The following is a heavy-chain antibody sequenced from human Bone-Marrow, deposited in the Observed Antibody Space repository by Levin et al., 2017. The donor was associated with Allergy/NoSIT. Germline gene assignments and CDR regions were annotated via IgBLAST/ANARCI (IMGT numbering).Heavy chain of an antibody. J-gene: IGHJ1*01. CDR1: GGSISSSSYY. CDR2: IYYSGST. Sequence: SETLSLTCTVSGGSISSSSYYWGWIRQPPGKGLEWIGSIYYSGSTYYNPSLKSRVTISVDTSKNQFSLKLSSVTAADTAVYYCARDHVEMATISYFQHWGQGTLVTVSS. D-gene: IGHD5-24*01. CDR3: ARDHVEMATISYFQH. V-gene: IGHV4-39*02.